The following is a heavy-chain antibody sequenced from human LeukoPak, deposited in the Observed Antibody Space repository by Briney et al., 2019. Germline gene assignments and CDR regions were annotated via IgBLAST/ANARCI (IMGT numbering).Heavy chain of an antibody. CDR3: ARDSGLGPTWHPFDH. Sequence: ASVKVSCKASGYNFTDYYIHWVRQAPGQGLEWMGWINPKSGGTNYAQKFRGRVTMTRDTSISTAYMELSGLRSDDTAVYYCARDSGLGPTWHPFDHWGQGTPVTVSS. V-gene: IGHV1-2*02. J-gene: IGHJ4*02. CDR1: GYNFTDYY. D-gene: IGHD1-26*01. CDR2: INPKSGGT.